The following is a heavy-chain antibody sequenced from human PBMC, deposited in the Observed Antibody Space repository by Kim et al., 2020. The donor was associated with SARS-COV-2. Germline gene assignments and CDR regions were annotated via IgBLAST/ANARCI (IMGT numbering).Heavy chain of an antibody. J-gene: IGHJ6*02. CDR2: ISYDGSNK. CDR1: GFTFSSYA. Sequence: GGSLRLSCAASGFTFSSYAMHWVRQAPGKGLEWVAVISYDGSNKYYADSVKGRFTISRDNSKNTLYLQMNSLRAEDTAVYYCARAPTIRLHYDSSGYYYGHYYYGMDVWGQGTTVTVSS. V-gene: IGHV3-30*04. CDR3: ARAPTIRLHYDSSGYYYGHYYYGMDV. D-gene: IGHD3-22*01.